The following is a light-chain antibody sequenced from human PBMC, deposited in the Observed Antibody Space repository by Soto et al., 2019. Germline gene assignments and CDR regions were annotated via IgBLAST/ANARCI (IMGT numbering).Light chain of an antibody. J-gene: IGLJ1*01. CDR2: EGT. V-gene: IGLV2-23*01. CDR3: YSYAGENLYV. Sequence: QSVLTQPASVSASPGQSITIPCTGTSNDVGSYNLVSWFQQHPGKVPKLLIYEGTKRPSGLSDRFSGSKSGTTASLTISGLQAEDEAHYYCYSYAGENLYVFGTGTKVTVL. CDR1: SNDVGSYNL.